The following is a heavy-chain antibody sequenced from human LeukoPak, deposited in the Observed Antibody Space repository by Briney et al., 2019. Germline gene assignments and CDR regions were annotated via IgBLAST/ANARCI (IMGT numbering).Heavy chain of an antibody. Sequence: GGSLRLSCVGSGFTFEEYGMSWVRQTPGKGLEWVAGIRWSGITTGYADSVKGRFTISRDNAENSVDLQMNSLRPEDTGIYYCARERPPYCRYFGYWGQGTLVTVSS. J-gene: IGHJ4*02. CDR2: IRWSGITT. D-gene: IGHD2-15*01. CDR1: GFTFEEYG. V-gene: IGHV3-20*04. CDR3: ARERPPYCRYFGY.